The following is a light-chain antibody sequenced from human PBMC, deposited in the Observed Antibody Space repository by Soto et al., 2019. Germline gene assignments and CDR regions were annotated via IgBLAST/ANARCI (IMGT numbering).Light chain of an antibody. Sequence: QSALTQPASVSGSPGQSITISCTGTSSDVXGYNYVSWYQQHPGKAPKLMIYDVSNRPSGVSNRFSGSKSGNTASLTISGLQAEDEADYYCSSYTSSSTLVFGGGTKVTVL. CDR3: SSYTSSSTLV. CDR2: DVS. V-gene: IGLV2-14*01. CDR1: SSDVXGYNY. J-gene: IGLJ2*01.